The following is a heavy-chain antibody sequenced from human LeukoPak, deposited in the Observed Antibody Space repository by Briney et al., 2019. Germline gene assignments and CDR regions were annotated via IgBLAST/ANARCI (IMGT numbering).Heavy chain of an antibody. CDR3: AREYSDPHINWFDP. CDR2: IIPIFGTA. J-gene: IGHJ5*02. D-gene: IGHD2-21*01. CDR1: GGTFSSYD. Sequence: ASVKVSCKASGGTFSSYDISWVRQAPGQGLEWMGRIIPIFGTANYAQKFQGRVTITTDESTSTAYMELSSLRSKDTAVYYCAREYSDPHINWFDPWGQGTLVTVSS. V-gene: IGHV1-69*05.